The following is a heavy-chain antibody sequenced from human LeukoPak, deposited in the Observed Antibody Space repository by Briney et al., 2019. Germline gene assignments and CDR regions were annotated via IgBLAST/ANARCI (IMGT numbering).Heavy chain of an antibody. CDR3: ARDSRYYGSGSNNWFDP. J-gene: IGHJ5*02. V-gene: IGHV1-2*02. CDR2: INPNSGGT. D-gene: IGHD3-10*01. CDR1: GYTFTGYY. Sequence: ASVKVSCKASGYTFTGYYMHWVRQAPGQGLEWTGWINPNSGGTNYAQKFQGRVTMARDTSISTAYMELSRLRSDDTAVYYCARDSRYYGSGSNNWFDPWGQGTLVTVSS.